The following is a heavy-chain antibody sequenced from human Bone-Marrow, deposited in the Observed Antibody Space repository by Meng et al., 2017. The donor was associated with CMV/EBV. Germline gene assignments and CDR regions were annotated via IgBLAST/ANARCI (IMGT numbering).Heavy chain of an antibody. V-gene: IGHV3-53*01. D-gene: IGHD6-25*01. CDR3: ARVNRAAQYDWFDP. Sequence: ASGFNGSSNYMTWVRQPPGKGLEWVSSIYSGGSTYYADSVKGRFTISRDNSKNTLYLQMNSLAAEDTAIYYCARVNRAAQYDWFDPWGPGTLVTVSS. CDR1: GFNGSSNY. CDR2: IYSGGST. J-gene: IGHJ5*02.